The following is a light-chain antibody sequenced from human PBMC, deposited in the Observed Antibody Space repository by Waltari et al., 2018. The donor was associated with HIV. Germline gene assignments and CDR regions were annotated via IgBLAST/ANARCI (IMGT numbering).Light chain of an antibody. CDR1: SSNIGNNY. J-gene: IGLJ3*02. Sequence: QSVLTQPPSVSAAPGQKVTISCSGSSSNIGNNYFSWYQQLPGTAPKPLIYYKDKRAAGIPDGFSGSKYGTSATLGVNGLQTGDEADYYCGTWDSSLSAWVFGGGTKLTVL. CDR3: GTWDSSLSAWV. CDR2: YKD. V-gene: IGLV1-51*01.